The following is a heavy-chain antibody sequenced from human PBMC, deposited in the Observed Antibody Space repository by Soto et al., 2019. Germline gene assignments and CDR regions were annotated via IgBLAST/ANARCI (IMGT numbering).Heavy chain of an antibody. CDR1: GYTFTGYG. D-gene: IGHD2-2*01. J-gene: IGHJ5*02. CDR3: ARVLGWAVVVPAATQDWFDP. Sequence: SVKVSCKSSGYTFTGYGISWVRQAPGQGLEWMGWISAYNGNTNYAQKLQGRVTMTTDTSTSTAYMELRSLRSDDTAVYYCARVLGWAVVVPAATQDWFDPWGQGTLVTVSS. CDR2: ISAYNGNT. V-gene: IGHV1-18*01.